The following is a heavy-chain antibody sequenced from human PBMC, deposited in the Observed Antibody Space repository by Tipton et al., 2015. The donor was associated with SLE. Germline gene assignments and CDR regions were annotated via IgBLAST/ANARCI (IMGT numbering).Heavy chain of an antibody. J-gene: IGHJ3*02. CDR2: ISWNSGNI. CDR1: GFTFDDYA. Sequence: LSLTCAASGFTFDDYAMYWVRQGLGKGLEWVSGISWNSGNIDYADSVKGRFTISRDNAKNSLFLQMNSLSAEDMALYYCARGWSDAFDIWGQGTMVTVSS. CDR3: ARGWSDAFDI. D-gene: IGHD6-19*01. V-gene: IGHV3-9*03.